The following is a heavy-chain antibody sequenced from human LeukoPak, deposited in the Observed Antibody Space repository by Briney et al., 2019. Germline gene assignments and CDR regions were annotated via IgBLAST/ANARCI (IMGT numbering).Heavy chain of an antibody. V-gene: IGHV3-48*04. CDR2: ISSSSSTI. CDR3: ARGGTYYYDSSGYY. Sequence: GGSLRLSCAASGFTFSSYSMNWVRQAPGKGLEWVSYISSSSSTIYYADSVKGRFTISRDNAKNSLYLQMNSLRAEDTAVYYCARGGTYYYDSSGYYWGQGTLVTVSS. D-gene: IGHD3-22*01. CDR1: GFTFSSYS. J-gene: IGHJ4*02.